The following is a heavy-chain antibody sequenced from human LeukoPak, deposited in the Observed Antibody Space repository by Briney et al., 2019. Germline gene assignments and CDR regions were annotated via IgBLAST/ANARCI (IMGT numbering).Heavy chain of an antibody. V-gene: IGHV3-7*04. CDR2: IKQDGSEK. J-gene: IGHJ4*02. Sequence: GGSLRLSCAASGFTFNNYWMSWVRQAPGKGLEWVANIKQDGSEKYYVDSVKGRFIISRDNAKNSLYLQMNSLRAKDTALYYCARHNPLWGYWGQGALVTVSS. CDR1: GFTFNNYW. CDR3: ARHNPLWGY. D-gene: IGHD1-14*01.